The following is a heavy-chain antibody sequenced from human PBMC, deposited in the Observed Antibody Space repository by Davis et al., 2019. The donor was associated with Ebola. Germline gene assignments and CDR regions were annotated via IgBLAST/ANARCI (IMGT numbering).Heavy chain of an antibody. J-gene: IGHJ4*02. CDR3: ARGALIPAAGTGKDFDY. CDR1: GGSFSGYY. Sequence: MPSETLSLTCAVYGGSFSGYYWSWIRQPPGKGLEWIGEINHSGSTTYNVSLKSRVTISVDTSKNQFSLMLSSVTAADTAVYYCARGALIPAAGTGKDFDYWGQGTLVTVSS. D-gene: IGHD6-13*01. CDR2: INHSGST. V-gene: IGHV4-34*01.